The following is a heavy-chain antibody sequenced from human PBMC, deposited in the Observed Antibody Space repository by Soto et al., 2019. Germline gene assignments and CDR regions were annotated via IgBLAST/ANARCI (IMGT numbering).Heavy chain of an antibody. V-gene: IGHV1-18*01. CDR2: ISAYNGNT. Sequence: ASVKVSCKASGYTFTSYGISWVRQAPGQGLEWMGWISAYNGNTNYAQKLQGRVTMTTDTSTSTAYMELRSLRSDGTAVYYCARDRVVTNLDYYYMDVWGKGTTVTVSS. J-gene: IGHJ6*03. CDR3: ARDRVVTNLDYYYMDV. D-gene: IGHD2-21*02. CDR1: GYTFTSYG.